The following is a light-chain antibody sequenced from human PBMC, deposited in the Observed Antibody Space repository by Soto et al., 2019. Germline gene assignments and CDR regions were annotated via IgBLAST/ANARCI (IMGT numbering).Light chain of an antibody. CDR3: QQSSSTSWT. Sequence: DIQMTQSPSSLSASVGARVTITCRASQSINTYLNWYQQRPGKAPKLLIYAASSLQSGVPSRFSGSGSGTDFTLTISDLQLEDFAAYYCQQSSSTSWTFGQGTKVEVK. CDR2: AAS. V-gene: IGKV1-39*01. CDR1: QSINTY. J-gene: IGKJ1*01.